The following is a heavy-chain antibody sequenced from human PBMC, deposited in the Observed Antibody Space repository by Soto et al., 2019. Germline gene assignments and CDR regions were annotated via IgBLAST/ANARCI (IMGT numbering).Heavy chain of an antibody. Sequence: LRESGPRLVKPSDTLSLSCDVSGGSISGYYWTWIRQPAGKGLEYIGHIYPTGSVTYNPSRKSRLFMSADTSTNQLSLNLTSVSVADTATYFCARVGSGYYYYIAKWGPGTVVTVSS. V-gene: IGHV4-4*07. J-gene: IGHJ4*02. CDR1: GGSISGYY. D-gene: IGHD3-3*01. CDR3: ARVGSGYYYYIAK. CDR2: IYPTGSV.